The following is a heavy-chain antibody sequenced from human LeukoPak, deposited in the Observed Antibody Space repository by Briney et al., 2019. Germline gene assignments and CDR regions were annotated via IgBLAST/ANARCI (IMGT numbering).Heavy chain of an antibody. J-gene: IGHJ4*02. CDR2: IKQDGSEK. D-gene: IGHD5-18*01. Sequence: PGGSLRLSCAASGFTFSSYWMSWVRQAPGKGLEWVANIKQDGSEKYYVDSVKGRFTISRDNAKNSLYLQMNSLRAEDTAVYFCARDRVSVQLWLGGYSGFDYWGQGTLVTVSS. V-gene: IGHV3-7*01. CDR1: GFTFSSYW. CDR3: ARDRVSVQLWLGGYSGFDY.